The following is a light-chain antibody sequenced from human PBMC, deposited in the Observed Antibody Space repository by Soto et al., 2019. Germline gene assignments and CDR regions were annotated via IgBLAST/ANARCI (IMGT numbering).Light chain of an antibody. CDR2: DVS. Sequence: QSALTQPASVSGSPGQSIAISCTGTSSDVGGYNYVSWYQQHPGKTPNLMIYDVSNRPSGVSNRFSGSKSGNTVSLTISGLQAEDEADYYCSSYTSSSTWVFGGGTKLTVL. V-gene: IGLV2-14*01. J-gene: IGLJ3*02. CDR3: SSYTSSSTWV. CDR1: SSDVGGYNY.